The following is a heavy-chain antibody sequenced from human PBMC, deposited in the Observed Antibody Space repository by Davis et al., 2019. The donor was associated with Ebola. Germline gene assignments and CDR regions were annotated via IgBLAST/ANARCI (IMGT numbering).Heavy chain of an antibody. V-gene: IGHV3-7*01. Sequence: GESLKISCAASGFTFSSYWMSWVRQAPGKGLEWVANIKQDGSEKYYVDSVKGRFTISRDNAKNSLYLQMNSLRAEDTAVYYCASLRWQYFDYWGQGTLVTVSS. CDR1: GFTFSSYW. CDR2: IKQDGSEK. D-gene: IGHD4-23*01. J-gene: IGHJ4*02. CDR3: ASLRWQYFDY.